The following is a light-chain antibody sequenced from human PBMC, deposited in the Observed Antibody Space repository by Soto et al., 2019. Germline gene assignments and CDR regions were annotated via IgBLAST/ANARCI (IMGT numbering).Light chain of an antibody. V-gene: IGKV3-20*01. CDR1: QSVRSNY. CDR2: GAS. Sequence: EIVLTHSPDTLSLSPGEGATLSCRASQSVRSNYLAWYQQKPGQAPRFLIYGASSRATGIPDRFSGSGSGTDFTLTISRLEPEGFAVYYCQQYGSSPLTFGGGTKVDIK. CDR3: QQYGSSPLT. J-gene: IGKJ4*01.